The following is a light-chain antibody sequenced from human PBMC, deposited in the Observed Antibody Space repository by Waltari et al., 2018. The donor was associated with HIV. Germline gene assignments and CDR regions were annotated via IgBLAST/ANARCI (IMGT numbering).Light chain of an antibody. J-gene: IGLJ2*01. Sequence: QSVLTQPPSVSGAPGPRVTIPCTGSSSNTGAGYDVPWYQQLPGTAPKPLIYGNNNRPSGVPDRFSGSKSGTSVSLAITGLQAEDEADYFCQSYDSRLRAVVFGGGTKLTVL. CDR2: GNN. CDR1: SSNTGAGYD. CDR3: QSYDSRLRAVV. V-gene: IGLV1-40*01.